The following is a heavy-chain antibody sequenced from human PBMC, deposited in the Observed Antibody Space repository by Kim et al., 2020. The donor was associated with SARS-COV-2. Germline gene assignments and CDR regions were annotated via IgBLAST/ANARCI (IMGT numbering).Heavy chain of an antibody. CDR3: ARFYHYYDSSGYPQYYFDY. Sequence: SETLSLTCTVSGGSISSSSYYWGWIRQPPGKGLEWIGSIYYSGSTYYNPSLKSRVTISVDTSKNQFSLKLSSVTAADTAVYYCARFYHYYDSSGYPQYYFDYWGQGTLVTVSS. CDR2: IYYSGST. CDR1: GGSISSSSYY. J-gene: IGHJ4*02. D-gene: IGHD3-22*01. V-gene: IGHV4-39*01.